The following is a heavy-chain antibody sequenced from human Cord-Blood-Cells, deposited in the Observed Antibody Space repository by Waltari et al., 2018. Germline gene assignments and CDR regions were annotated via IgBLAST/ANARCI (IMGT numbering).Heavy chain of an antibody. CDR2: IIPILGIA. J-gene: IGHJ4*02. D-gene: IGHD6-6*01. CDR3: AREGSSYYFDY. CDR1: GRPFSSYA. Sequence: QVQLVQSGAEVKKPGSSVKVSCKASGRPFSSYAISWVRQAPGQGLEWMGRIIPILGIANYAQKFQGRVTITADKSTSTAYMELSSLRSEDTAVYYCAREGSSYYFDYWGQGTLVTVSS. V-gene: IGHV1-69*09.